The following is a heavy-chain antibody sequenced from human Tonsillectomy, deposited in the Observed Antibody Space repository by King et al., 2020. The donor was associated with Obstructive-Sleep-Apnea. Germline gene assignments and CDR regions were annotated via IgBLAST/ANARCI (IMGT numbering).Heavy chain of an antibody. Sequence: VQLVESGGGVVQPGRSLRLSCAASGFTFNSYVMHWVRQAPGKGLEWLAVISYYGSNKNYADSVKGRFTISRDNSKNTLYLKMNRLRAEDTAMYYCAKNEASISAVSTDPIAWGQGTLVTVSS. J-gene: IGHJ5*02. CDR1: GFTFNSYV. CDR2: ISYYGSNK. D-gene: IGHD6-6*01. CDR3: AKNEASISAVSTDPIA. V-gene: IGHV3-30*18.